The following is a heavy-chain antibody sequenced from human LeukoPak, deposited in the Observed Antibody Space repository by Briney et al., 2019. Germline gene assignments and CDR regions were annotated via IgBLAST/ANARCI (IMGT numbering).Heavy chain of an antibody. D-gene: IGHD3-22*01. V-gene: IGHV3-53*01. CDR1: GFTVSSNY. CDR3: ARGGSYDSSGYMVDY. CDR2: IYSGGST. J-gene: IGHJ4*02. Sequence: GSLRLSCAASGFTVSSNYMNWVRQAPGKGLEWVSVIYSGGSTYYADSVKGRFTISRDNSKNTLYLQMNSLRAEDTAVYYCARGGSYDSSGYMVDYWGQGTLVTVSS.